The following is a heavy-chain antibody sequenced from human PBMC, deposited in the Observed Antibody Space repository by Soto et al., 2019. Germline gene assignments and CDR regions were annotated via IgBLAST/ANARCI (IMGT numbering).Heavy chain of an antibody. Sequence: SETLSLTCTVSGGSISSYYWSWIRQPPGKGLEWIGYIYYSGSTNYNPSLKSRVTISVDTSKIQFSLKLSSVTAADTAVYYCARGTYDILTGSAPLDYWGQGTLVTVSS. J-gene: IGHJ4*02. CDR1: GGSISSYY. V-gene: IGHV4-59*01. CDR2: IYYSGST. CDR3: ARGTYDILTGSAPLDY. D-gene: IGHD3-9*01.